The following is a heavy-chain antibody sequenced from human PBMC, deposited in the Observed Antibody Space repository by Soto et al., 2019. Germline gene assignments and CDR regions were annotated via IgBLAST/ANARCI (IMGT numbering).Heavy chain of an antibody. V-gene: IGHV4-34*01. CDR3: AREGNSKFDY. CDR1: GGSFRGYF. D-gene: IGHD4-4*01. CDR2: INDSGNT. Sequence: SETLSLTCAVSGGSFRGYFWSWIRQSPAKGLEWIGEINDSGNTYYNPSFKSRLTISVDTSTSQISLRLTSVTAADSAVYYCAREGNSKFDYWGQGTLVTVSS. J-gene: IGHJ4*02.